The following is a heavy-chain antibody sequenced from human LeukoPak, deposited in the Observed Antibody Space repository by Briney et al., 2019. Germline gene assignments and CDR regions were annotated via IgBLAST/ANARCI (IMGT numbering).Heavy chain of an antibody. D-gene: IGHD6-19*01. CDR3: AREGSGWQFDY. CDR2: ISYVGSNK. V-gene: IGHV3-30-3*01. Sequence: PGGSLRLSCAASGFTFSSYAMSWVRQAPGKGLEWVALISYVGSNKYYADSVKGRFTISRDNSNNTLYLQMNSLRAEDTAVYYCAREGSGWQFDYWGQGTLVTVSS. J-gene: IGHJ4*02. CDR1: GFTFSSYA.